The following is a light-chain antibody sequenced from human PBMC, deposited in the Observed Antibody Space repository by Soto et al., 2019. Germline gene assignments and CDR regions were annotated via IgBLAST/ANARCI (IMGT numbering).Light chain of an antibody. CDR3: QKRSNWPST. CDR2: DAS. CDR1: QSVSGY. V-gene: IGKV3-11*01. Sequence: EIVLTQSQATMSLSPGERATLSCRASQSVSGYLAWYQQKPGQAPRLLMYDASNRATGIPARFSGSGSGTDCTLTISSLEPEDFAVYYCQKRSNWPSTFGGRTKVEIK. J-gene: IGKJ4*01.